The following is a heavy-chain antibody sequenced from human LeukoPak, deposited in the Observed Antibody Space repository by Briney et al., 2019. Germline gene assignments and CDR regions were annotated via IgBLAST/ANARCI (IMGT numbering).Heavy chain of an antibody. CDR3: ARDLSSSPDAFDI. CDR2: IRYDGSNK. Sequence: GGSLRLSCAASGFTFSSYGMHWVRQAPGKGLEWVAFIRYDGSNKYYADSVKGRFTISRDNAKNSLYLQMNSLRAEDTAVYYCARDLSSSPDAFDIWGQGTMVTVSS. V-gene: IGHV3-30*02. J-gene: IGHJ3*02. CDR1: GFTFSSYG. D-gene: IGHD2-2*01.